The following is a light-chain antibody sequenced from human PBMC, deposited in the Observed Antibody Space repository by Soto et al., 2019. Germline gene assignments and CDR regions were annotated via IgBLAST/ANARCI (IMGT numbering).Light chain of an antibody. J-gene: IGKJ4*01. CDR3: QQRSNWPLT. Sequence: EIVLTQSPATLSLSPGKRATLSCRASQSVSSYLAWYQQKPGQAPRFLIYDASNRATGIPARFSGSGSGTDFTLTISSLEPEDFAVYCCQQRSNWPLTFGGGTKVEIK. CDR1: QSVSSY. V-gene: IGKV3-11*01. CDR2: DAS.